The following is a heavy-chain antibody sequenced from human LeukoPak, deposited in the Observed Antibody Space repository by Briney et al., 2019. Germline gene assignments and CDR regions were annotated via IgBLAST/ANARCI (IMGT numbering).Heavy chain of an antibody. CDR1: GYTFTIYG. Sequence: ASLSLSFTASGYTFTIYGISRVRQAPGQGIEREGWFTAYNGNTNYTQKPQGRVTMTTDTSTSTAYMELRSLRSDATAVYYCARDHFALDYWGQGALVTVSS. V-gene: IGHV1-18*01. CDR2: FTAYNGNT. J-gene: IGHJ4*02. CDR3: ARDHFALDY.